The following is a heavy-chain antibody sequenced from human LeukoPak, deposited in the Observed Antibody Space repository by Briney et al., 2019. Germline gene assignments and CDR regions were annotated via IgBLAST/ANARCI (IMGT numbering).Heavy chain of an antibody. D-gene: IGHD3-9*01. J-gene: IGHJ4*02. CDR2: INPSGGST. CDR3: ARIKGDDYDILEGLGDY. Sequence: ASVKVSCKASGYTFTSYHMHWVRQAPGQGLEWMGIINPSGGSTSYAQKFQGRVTMTRDTSTSTVYMELSSLRSEDTAVYYCARIKGDDYDILEGLGDYWGQGTLVTVSS. V-gene: IGHV1-46*01. CDR1: GYTFTSYH.